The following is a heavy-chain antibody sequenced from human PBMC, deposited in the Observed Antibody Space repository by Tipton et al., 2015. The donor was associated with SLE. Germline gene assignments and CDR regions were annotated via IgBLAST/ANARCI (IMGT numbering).Heavy chain of an antibody. CDR3: ARHKGSGWYRGVFDY. Sequence: LRLSCTVSGYSISSGYYWGWIRQPPGKGLEWIGSIYYSGSTYYNPSLKSRVTISVDTSKNQFSLKLSSVTAADTAVYYCARHKGSGWYRGVFDYWGQGTLVTVSS. D-gene: IGHD6-19*01. CDR1: GYSISSGYY. J-gene: IGHJ4*02. V-gene: IGHV4-38-2*02. CDR2: IYYSGST.